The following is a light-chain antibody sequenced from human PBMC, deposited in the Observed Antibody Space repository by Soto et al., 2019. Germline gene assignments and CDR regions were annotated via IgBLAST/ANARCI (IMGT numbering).Light chain of an antibody. CDR2: AAS. V-gene: IGKV1-9*01. CDR3: QQLNSYLIT. Sequence: DIQWTQSPSFLSASVGDRVTITCRASRGISSYLAWYQQNPGKAPKLLIYAASTLHTGVPSRFSGSGSGTEFTLTISSLQPEDFATYYCQQLNSYLITFGQGTRLEIK. CDR1: RGISSY. J-gene: IGKJ5*01.